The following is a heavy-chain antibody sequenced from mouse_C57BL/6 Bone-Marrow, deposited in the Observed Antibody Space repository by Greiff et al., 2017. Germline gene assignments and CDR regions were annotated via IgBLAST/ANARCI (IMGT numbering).Heavy chain of an antibody. J-gene: IGHJ3*01. V-gene: IGHV1-81*01. Sequence: QVQLQQSGAELARPGASVKLSCKASGYTFTSYGISWVKQRTGQGLEWIGEIYPRSGNTYYNEKFKGKATLTADKSSSTAYMELRSLTSEDSAVYFCARDDYGSAWFAYWGQGTLVTVSA. CDR1: GYTFTSYG. CDR3: ARDDYGSAWFAY. D-gene: IGHD1-1*01. CDR2: IYPRSGNT.